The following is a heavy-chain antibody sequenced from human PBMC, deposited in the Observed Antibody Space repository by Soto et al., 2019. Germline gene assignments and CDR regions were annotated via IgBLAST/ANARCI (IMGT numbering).Heavy chain of an antibody. CDR2: ISSSSSTI. V-gene: IGHV3-48*01. Sequence: GGSLRLSWAASGFTFSNYSMNWIRQAQGKGLEWVSYISSSSSTIYYADSVKGRFTISRDNAKNSLYLQMNSLRAEDTAVYYCARGFGSVGRSGTDAFDIWGQGTMVTVSS. J-gene: IGHJ3*02. CDR1: GFTFSNYS. CDR3: ARGFGSVGRSGTDAFDI. D-gene: IGHD2-15*01.